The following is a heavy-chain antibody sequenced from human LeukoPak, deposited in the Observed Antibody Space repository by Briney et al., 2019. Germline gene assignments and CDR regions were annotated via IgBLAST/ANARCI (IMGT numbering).Heavy chain of an antibody. D-gene: IGHD3-22*01. J-gene: IGHJ4*02. CDR1: GFTFSSYA. CDR3: AKGLTYYYDSSGYYYGNYFDY. V-gene: IGHV3-23*01. Sequence: GGSLRLSCAASGFTFSSYAMSWVRQAPGKGLEWVSAISGSGGSTYYADSVKGRFTISRDNSKNTLYLQMNSLRAEDTAVYYCAKGLTYYYDSSGYYYGNYFDYWGQGTLVTVSS. CDR2: ISGSGGST.